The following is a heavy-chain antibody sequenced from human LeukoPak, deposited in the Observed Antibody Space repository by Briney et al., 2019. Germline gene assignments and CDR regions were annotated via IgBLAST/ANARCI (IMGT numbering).Heavy chain of an antibody. CDR1: GDSISSYY. D-gene: IGHD6-13*01. CDR2: VYNSGTT. Sequence: SETLSLTCTVSGDSISSYYWNWIRQPAGKGLEWIGRVYNSGTTNYNPSLKSRVTMSVDTSKNQFSLKLSSVTAADTAVYYCARGVYIAAAQYGFWGQGTLVTVSS. J-gene: IGHJ4*02. CDR3: ARGVYIAAAQYGF. V-gene: IGHV4-4*07.